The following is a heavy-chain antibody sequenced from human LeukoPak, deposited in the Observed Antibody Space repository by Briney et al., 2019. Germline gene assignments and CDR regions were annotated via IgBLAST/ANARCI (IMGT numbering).Heavy chain of an antibody. CDR1: GFTVSSNY. CDR3: ARGKVLRFLEWLFFDY. J-gene: IGHJ4*02. D-gene: IGHD3-3*01. V-gene: IGHV3-66*02. CDR2: IYSGGST. Sequence: PGGSLRLSCAASGFTVSSNYMSWVRQAPGKGLEWVSVIYSGGSTYYADSVKGRFTISRDNSKNTLYLQMNSLRAEDTAVYYCARGKVLRFLEWLFFDYWGQETLVTVSS.